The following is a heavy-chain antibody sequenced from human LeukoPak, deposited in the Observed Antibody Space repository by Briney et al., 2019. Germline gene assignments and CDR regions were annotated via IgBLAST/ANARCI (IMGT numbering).Heavy chain of an antibody. V-gene: IGHV3-23*01. J-gene: IGHJ6*03. CDR3: AREGDTAMVRTPYYYMDV. D-gene: IGHD5-18*01. Sequence: GGSLRLSCAASGFTFSSYAMSWVRQAPGKGLEWVSAISGSGGSTYYADSVKGRFTISRDNSKNTLYLQMNSLRAEDTAVYYCAREGDTAMVRTPYYYMDVWGKGTTVTVSS. CDR2: ISGSGGST. CDR1: GFTFSSYA.